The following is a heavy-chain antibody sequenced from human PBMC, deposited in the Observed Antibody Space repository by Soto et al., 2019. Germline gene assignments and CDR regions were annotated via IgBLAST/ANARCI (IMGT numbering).Heavy chain of an antibody. CDR2: IYYSGST. CDR3: ARQPESTSYFDY. V-gene: IGHV4-61*08. CDR1: GVSISSGGYY. Sequence: SETLSLTCTVSGVSISSGGYYWSWIRQHPGKGLEWIGYIYYSGSTNYNPSLKSRVTISVDTSKNQFSLKLSSVTAADTAVYYCARQPESTSYFDYWGQGILVTVSS. J-gene: IGHJ4*02. D-gene: IGHD2-2*01.